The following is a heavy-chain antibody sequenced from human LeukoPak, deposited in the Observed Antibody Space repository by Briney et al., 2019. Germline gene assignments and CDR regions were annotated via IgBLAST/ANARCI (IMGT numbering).Heavy chain of an antibody. CDR3: AKDRIVGATARLFDY. D-gene: IGHD1-26*01. Sequence: GGSLRLSCAASGFTFSSYVMSWVRQAPGKGLEWVSAISGSDDSTYYADSAKGRFTISRDNSKNTLYLQMNSLRAEDTAVYYCAKDRIVGATARLFDYWGQGTLVTVSS. V-gene: IGHV3-23*01. CDR1: GFTFSSYV. CDR2: ISGSDDST. J-gene: IGHJ4*02.